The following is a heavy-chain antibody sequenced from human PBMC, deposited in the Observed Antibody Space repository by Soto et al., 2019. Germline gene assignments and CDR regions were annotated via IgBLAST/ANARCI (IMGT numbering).Heavy chain of an antibody. CDR3: ARAPPGRNGNNRFDF. D-gene: IGHD2-15*01. V-gene: IGHV5-51*01. CDR1: GYSFSGYW. CDR2: IWPGDSDT. J-gene: IGHJ4*02. Sequence: PGESLKISCKGSGYSFSGYWIGWVRQMPGKGLEWMRIIWPGDSDTRYSPSFQGQVTISADKSITTASLQWGSLKASDTAIYYCARAPPGRNGNNRFDFWGQGTLVTVSS.